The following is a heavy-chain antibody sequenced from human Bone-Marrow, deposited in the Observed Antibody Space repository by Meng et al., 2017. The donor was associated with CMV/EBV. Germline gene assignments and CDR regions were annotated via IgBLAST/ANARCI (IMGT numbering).Heavy chain of an antibody. CDR1: GFTFSSYS. CDR2: ISSSSSYI. Sequence: GESLKISCAASGFTFSSYSMNWVRQAPGKGLEWVSSISSSSSYIYYADSVKGRFTISRDNAKNSLYLQMNSLRAEDTAVYYCARDSRALITIFGVVIAYNWFDPWGQGTLVTVSS. D-gene: IGHD3-3*01. V-gene: IGHV3-21*01. CDR3: ARDSRALITIFGVVIAYNWFDP. J-gene: IGHJ5*02.